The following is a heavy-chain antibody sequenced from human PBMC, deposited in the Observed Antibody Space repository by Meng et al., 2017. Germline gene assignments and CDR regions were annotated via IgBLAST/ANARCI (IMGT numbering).Heavy chain of an antibody. V-gene: IGHV1-69*05. D-gene: IGHD4-23*01. CDR1: AGIFSSYA. CDR3: AREFGGGKTTVVTPVDY. J-gene: IGHJ4*02. CDR2: IIPIFGTA. Sequence: SVKVSSKASAGIFSSYAIIWVRRAPGQGLEWMGGIIPIFGTANYAQKFHGRVTMTRDASISTAYMGLSRLRSADTAVYYCAREFGGGKTTVVTPVDYWGQGTLVTVSS.